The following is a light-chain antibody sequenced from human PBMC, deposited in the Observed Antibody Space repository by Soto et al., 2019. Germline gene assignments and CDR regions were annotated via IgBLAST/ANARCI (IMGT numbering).Light chain of an antibody. CDR2: GAS. CDR1: QSVSSH. Sequence: EIVLTQSPGTLSLSPGARATLSCRASQSVSSHLAWYQQRPGQAPRLLIYGASSRATGIPDTFSGSGSGTDFTLTITRLEPEDFALYYCQQYGHSPRTFGQGTKVDI. CDR3: QQYGHSPRT. V-gene: IGKV3-20*01. J-gene: IGKJ1*01.